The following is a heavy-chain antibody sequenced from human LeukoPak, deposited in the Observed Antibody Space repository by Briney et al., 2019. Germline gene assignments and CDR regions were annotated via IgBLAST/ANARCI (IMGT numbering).Heavy chain of an antibody. D-gene: IGHD3-9*01. Sequence: AGGSLRLSCAASGFTFSSYAMSWVRQAPGKGLEWVANIKQDGSEKYYVDSVKGRFTISRDNAKNSLYLQMNSLRAEDTAVYYCARDFGVLTGYYAPLGMDVWGQGTTVTVSS. J-gene: IGHJ6*02. V-gene: IGHV3-7*01. CDR3: ARDFGVLTGYYAPLGMDV. CDR1: GFTFSSYA. CDR2: IKQDGSEK.